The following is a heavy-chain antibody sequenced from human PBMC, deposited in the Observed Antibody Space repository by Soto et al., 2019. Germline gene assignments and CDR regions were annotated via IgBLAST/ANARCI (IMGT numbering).Heavy chain of an antibody. Sequence: GGSLRLSCAASGFTFSSYAMHWARQAPGKGLEWVAVISYDGSNKYYADSVKGRFTISRDNSKNTLYLQMNSLRAEDTAVYYCARAMVRGVIITFGYYYYGMDVWGQGTTVTVSS. J-gene: IGHJ6*02. D-gene: IGHD3-10*01. V-gene: IGHV3-30-3*01. CDR3: ARAMVRGVIITFGYYYYGMDV. CDR2: ISYDGSNK. CDR1: GFTFSSYA.